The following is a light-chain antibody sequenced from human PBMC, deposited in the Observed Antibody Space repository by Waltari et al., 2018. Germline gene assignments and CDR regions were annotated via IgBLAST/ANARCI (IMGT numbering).Light chain of an antibody. CDR1: QSVSSN. CDR3: QHRSNWPLT. CDR2: DAS. J-gene: IGKJ4*01. V-gene: IGKV3-11*01. Sequence: EIVLTQSPATLSLPPGERATLSCRASQSVSSNLAWYQQKPGQAPRLLIYDASNRATGIPARFSGSGSGTDFTLTISSLEPEDFALYYCQHRSNWPLTFGGGTKVEIK.